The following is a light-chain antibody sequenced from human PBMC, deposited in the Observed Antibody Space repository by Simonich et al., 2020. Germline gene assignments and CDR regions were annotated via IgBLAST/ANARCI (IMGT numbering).Light chain of an antibody. J-gene: IGLJ3*02. CDR1: SSGSIASNY. V-gene: IGLV2-11*01. CDR3: CSYAGSYTEV. CDR2: DVS. Sequence: LTQPHSVSESPGKTVTISCTRSSGSIASNYVSWYQQHPGKAPKLMIYDVSKRPSGVPDRFSGSKSGNTASLTISGLQAEDEADYYCCSYAGSYTEVFGGGTKLTVL.